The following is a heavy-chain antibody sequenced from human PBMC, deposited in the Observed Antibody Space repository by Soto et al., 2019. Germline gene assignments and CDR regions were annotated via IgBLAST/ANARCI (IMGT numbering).Heavy chain of an antibody. V-gene: IGHV3-23*01. D-gene: IGHD2-8*01. CDR2: VSLTGDRT. CDR1: RFSFSSYE. CDR3: ARGGGYCTPTSCAIDS. Sequence: LRLSCVASRFSFSSYEMSWVRQAAGKGLEWVSRVSLTGDRTNYAGSVKGRFTVSRDNFKNTLYLEMDSLRPEDTAIYYCARGGGYCTPTSCAIDSWGRGTQVTVSS. J-gene: IGHJ4*02.